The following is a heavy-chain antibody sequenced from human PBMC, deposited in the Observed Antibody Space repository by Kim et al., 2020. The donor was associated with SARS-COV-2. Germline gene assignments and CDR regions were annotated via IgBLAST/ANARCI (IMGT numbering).Heavy chain of an antibody. CDR3: ARDNTDWSFDY. CDR2: ITPIDGFT. CDR1: GYTFTSHK. V-gene: IGHV1-46*01. Sequence: ASVKVSCKASGYTFTSHKIHWVRQGPGQGLEWMGIITPIDGFTTYAQKLQGRVTMTSDTSTTTVTMELSSLRSGDTAVYFCARDNTDWSFDYWGQGTLVTVSS. J-gene: IGHJ4*02. D-gene: IGHD3-9*01.